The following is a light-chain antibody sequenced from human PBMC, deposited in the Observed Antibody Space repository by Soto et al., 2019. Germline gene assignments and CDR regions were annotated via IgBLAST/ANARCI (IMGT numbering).Light chain of an antibody. CDR3: QQRSRWPRDT. CDR1: QSVSGY. J-gene: IGKJ2*01. Sequence: EIVMTQSPGTVSVFPGETVTLSCRASQSVSGYLDWFHQKPGQAPRLVLLRIFTRAIGVPARFSGSGSETEFTLTISGLQSEDSGVYYCQQRSRWPRDTFGQGTKLEIK. CDR2: RIF. V-gene: IGKV3-15*01.